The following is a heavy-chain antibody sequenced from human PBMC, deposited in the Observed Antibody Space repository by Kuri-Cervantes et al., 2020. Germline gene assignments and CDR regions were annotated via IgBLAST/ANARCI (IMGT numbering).Heavy chain of an antibody. D-gene: IGHD6-19*01. Sequence: ASVKVSCKASGYTFTSYYLHWVRQAPGQGLEWMGIINPSDAKTSYAQKFQGRVTMTEDTSTDTAYMELSSLRSEDTAVYYCATAGDKQWLVSKYWGQGTLVTVSS. CDR2: INPSDAKT. CDR1: GYTFTSYY. CDR3: ATAGDKQWLVSKY. V-gene: IGHV1-46*01. J-gene: IGHJ4*02.